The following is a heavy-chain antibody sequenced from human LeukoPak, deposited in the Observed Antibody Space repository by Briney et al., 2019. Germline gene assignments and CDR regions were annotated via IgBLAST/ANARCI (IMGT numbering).Heavy chain of an antibody. Sequence: PGGSLRLSCAASGVTFSRYGMHWVRQAPGKGLEWVAFIRYDESKRYYADSVKGRFTISRDNSKNTLYLEMNSLKVEDTAVYHCVKDYLVEAQRVYYFDYWGQGTRVTVSS. V-gene: IGHV3-30*02. D-gene: IGHD1-26*01. J-gene: IGHJ4*02. CDR3: VKDYLVEAQRVYYFDY. CDR2: IRYDESKR. CDR1: GVTFSRYG.